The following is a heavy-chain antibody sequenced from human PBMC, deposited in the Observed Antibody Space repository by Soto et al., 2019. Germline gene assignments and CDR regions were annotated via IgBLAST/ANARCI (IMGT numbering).Heavy chain of an antibody. CDR1: GYTFTTHG. CDR2: VRGDNGHT. CDR3: ESGLGYCRSGTCYRGWFYL. J-gene: IGHJ5*02. V-gene: IGHV1-18*01. D-gene: IGHD2-15*01. Sequence: QVQLVQSGAEVKKPGASVKVSCKASGYTFTTHGIRWVRQVPGQGLEWMGWVRGDNGHTNYAQSLQGRVTMTTDTSTTTAYMLLRSPISDDTAAYYCESGLGYCRSGTCYRGWFYLWREGTPVTVSP.